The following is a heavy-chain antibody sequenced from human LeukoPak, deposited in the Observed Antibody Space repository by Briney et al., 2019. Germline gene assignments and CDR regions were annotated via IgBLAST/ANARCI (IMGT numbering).Heavy chain of an antibody. CDR1: GGSISSGGYY. Sequence: SETLSLTCTVSGGSISSGGYYWSWIRQHPGKGLEWIGYIYYSGSTYYNPSLKSRVTISVDTSKNQFSLKLSSVTAADTAVYYCAREGQPLPYYDSSGSYLDYWGQGTLVTVSS. CDR3: AREGQPLPYYDSSGSYLDY. J-gene: IGHJ4*02. V-gene: IGHV4-31*03. CDR2: IYYSGST. D-gene: IGHD3-22*01.